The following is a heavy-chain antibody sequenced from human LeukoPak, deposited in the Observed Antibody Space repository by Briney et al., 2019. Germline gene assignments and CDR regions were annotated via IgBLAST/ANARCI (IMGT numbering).Heavy chain of an antibody. D-gene: IGHD1-26*01. V-gene: IGHV3-33*01. CDR2: IWYDGSNK. CDR1: GFTFSSYG. CDR3: TTEGVGALLAFDI. J-gene: IGHJ3*02. Sequence: GGSLRLSCAASGFTFSSYGMHWVRQAPGKGLEWVAVIWYDGSNKYYADSVKGRFTISRDNSKNTLYLQMNSLRAEDTAVYYCTTEGVGALLAFDIWGQGTMVTVSS.